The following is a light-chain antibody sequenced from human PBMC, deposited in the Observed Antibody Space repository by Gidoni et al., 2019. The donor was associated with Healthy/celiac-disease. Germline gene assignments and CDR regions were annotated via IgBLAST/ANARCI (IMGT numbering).Light chain of an antibody. J-gene: IGKJ4*01. CDR2: WAS. V-gene: IGKV4-1*01. CDR3: QQYYSTPLT. Sequence: DIVMTQSPDSLAVSLGERATINCKSSQSVLYSSNNQNYLAWYQQKPGHPPKLLIYWASTRESGVPDRFSCSGSGTDFTLTISSLQAEDVAVYYCQQYYSTPLTFGGGTKVEIK. CDR1: QSVLYSSNNQNY.